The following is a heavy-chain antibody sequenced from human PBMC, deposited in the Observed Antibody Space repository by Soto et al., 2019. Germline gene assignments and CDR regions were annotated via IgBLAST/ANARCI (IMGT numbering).Heavy chain of an antibody. J-gene: IGHJ4*02. CDR2: MSYAGTYK. V-gene: IGHV3-30*18. CDR3: AKEMYPRTVLDSSSPWGDY. D-gene: IGHD6-6*01. Sequence: QVQLVESGGGVVQPGRSLRLSCAVSGFTFSDYGMHWVRQAPGKGLEWGAVMSYAGTYKYYADSVKGRFTISRDLSGNTLFLQMNSLRLEDTAVYFCAKEMYPRTVLDSSSPWGDYWGQGTLVTVSS. CDR1: GFTFSDYG.